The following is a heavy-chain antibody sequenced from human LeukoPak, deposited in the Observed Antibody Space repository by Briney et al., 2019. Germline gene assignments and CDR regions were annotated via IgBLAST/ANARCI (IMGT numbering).Heavy chain of an antibody. V-gene: IGHV4-31*03. J-gene: IGHJ4*02. Sequence: PSETLSLTCTVSGGSISSGGYYWSWIRQHPGKGLEWIGYIYYSGSTYYNPSLKSRVTISVDTSKNQFSLKLSSVTAADMAVYYCARGWLPPYFDYWGQGTLVTVSS. CDR3: ARGWLPPYFDY. CDR1: GGSISSGGYY. CDR2: IYYSGST. D-gene: IGHD3-22*01.